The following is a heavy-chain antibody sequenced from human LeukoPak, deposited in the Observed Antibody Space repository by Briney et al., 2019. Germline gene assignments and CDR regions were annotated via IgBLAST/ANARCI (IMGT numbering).Heavy chain of an antibody. CDR1: GYTFTSHY. V-gene: IGHV1-46*01. CDR3: AREAGYCSSTSCYALYYYYGMDV. Sequence: GASVKVSCKASGYTFTSHYMHWVRQAPGQGLEWMGIINPSGGSTSYAQKFQGRVTMTRDTSTSTVYMELSRLRSEDTAVYYCAREAGYCSSTSCYALYYYYGMDVWGQGT. J-gene: IGHJ6*02. D-gene: IGHD2-2*01. CDR2: INPSGGST.